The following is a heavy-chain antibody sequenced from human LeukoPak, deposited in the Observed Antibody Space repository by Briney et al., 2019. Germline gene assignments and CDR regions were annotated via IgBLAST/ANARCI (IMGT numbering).Heavy chain of an antibody. J-gene: IGHJ6*02. CDR1: GYTFTSYY. V-gene: IGHV1-46*01. CDR3: RSSTSNYYYYGMDV. CDR2: INPSGGST. Sequence: ASVKISCKASGYTFTSYYMHWVRQAPGQGLEWMGIINPSGGSTNYAQKFQGRVTITADESTSTAYMELSSLRSEDTAVYYCRSSTSNYYYYGMDVWGQGTTVTVSS. D-gene: IGHD2-2*01.